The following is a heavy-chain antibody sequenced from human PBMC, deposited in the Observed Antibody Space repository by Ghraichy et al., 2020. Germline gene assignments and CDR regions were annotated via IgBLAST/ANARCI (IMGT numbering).Heavy chain of an antibody. CDR3: ARSTATRIAALRWFDP. CDR1: GGSFSGYY. Sequence: SQTLSLTCAVYGGSFSGYYWSWIRQPPGKGLEWIGEINHSGSTNYNPSLKSRVTISVDTSKNQFSLKLSSVTAADTAVYYCARSTATRIAALRWFDPWGQGTLVTVSS. V-gene: IGHV4-34*01. J-gene: IGHJ5*02. D-gene: IGHD6-6*01. CDR2: INHSGST.